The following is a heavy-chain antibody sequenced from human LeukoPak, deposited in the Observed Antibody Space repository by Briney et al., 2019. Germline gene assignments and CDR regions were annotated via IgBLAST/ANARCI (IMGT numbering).Heavy chain of an antibody. CDR1: GFTFSSYA. CDR3: ATRFDYGDYGRFDY. V-gene: IGHV3-23*01. J-gene: IGHJ4*02. Sequence: GGSLRLSCAASGFTFSSYAMSWIRQAPGKGLEWVSAISGSGGSTYYADSVKGRFTISRDNPKNTLYLQMNSLRAEDTAVYYCATRFDYGDYGRFDYWGQGTLVTVSS. CDR2: ISGSGGST. D-gene: IGHD4-17*01.